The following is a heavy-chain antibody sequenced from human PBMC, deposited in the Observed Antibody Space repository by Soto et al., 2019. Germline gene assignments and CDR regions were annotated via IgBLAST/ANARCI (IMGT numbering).Heavy chain of an antibody. CDR1: GYTFTSYA. V-gene: IGHV1-3*05. CDR2: INAGNGNT. D-gene: IGHD2-21*02. Sequence: QVQLVQSGAEEKKPGASVKVSCKASGYTFTSYAMHWVRQAPGQRLEWMGWINAGNGNTKYSQKFQGRVTITRDTSASTAYMELSSLRSDDTAVYYCASSIVVVTALDYWGPGTLVTLSS. J-gene: IGHJ4*02. CDR3: ASSIVVVTALDY.